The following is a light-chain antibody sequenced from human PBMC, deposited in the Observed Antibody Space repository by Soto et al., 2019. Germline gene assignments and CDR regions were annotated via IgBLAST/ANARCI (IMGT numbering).Light chain of an antibody. CDR3: QQRGYT. V-gene: IGKV3-11*01. Sequence: EIVLTQSPATLSLSPGERATLSCRASQSVSSYLAWYQQKPGQAPRLLIYDASSRATGIPARFSGSGSGTDFTLTISSLEPEDFAVYYCQQRGYTFGQGTKLEIK. J-gene: IGKJ2*01. CDR1: QSVSSY. CDR2: DAS.